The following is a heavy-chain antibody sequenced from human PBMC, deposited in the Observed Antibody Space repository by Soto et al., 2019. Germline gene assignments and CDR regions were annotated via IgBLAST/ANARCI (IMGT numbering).Heavy chain of an antibody. D-gene: IGHD2-2*01. CDR3: VRHLRVPAARRVSSSTKRGFDY. Sequence: SETLSLTCTVSGGSISSSSYYWGWIRQPPGKGLEWIGSIYYSGSTYYNPSLKSRVTISVDTSKNQFSLKLSSVTAADTAVYYCVRHLRVPAARRVSSSTKRGFDYWGQGTLVTVSS. V-gene: IGHV4-39*01. J-gene: IGHJ4*02. CDR2: IYYSGST. CDR1: GGSISSSSYY.